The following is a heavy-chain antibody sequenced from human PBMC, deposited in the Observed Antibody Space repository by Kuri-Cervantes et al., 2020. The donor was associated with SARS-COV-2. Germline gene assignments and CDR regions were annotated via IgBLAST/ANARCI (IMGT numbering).Heavy chain of an antibody. D-gene: IGHD1-1*01. V-gene: IGHV3-23*01. J-gene: IGHJ4*02. CDR1: GFTFRSYA. CDR3: AKGAYYTNWTYFEY. CDR2: ISDST. Sequence: GGSLRLSCAASGFTFRSYAMSWVRQAPGKGLEWVSVISDSTYYPGSVKGRFTISRDNSKNTVYLQMKSLRVEDTAVYFCAKGAYYTNWTYFEYWGQGTLVTVSS.